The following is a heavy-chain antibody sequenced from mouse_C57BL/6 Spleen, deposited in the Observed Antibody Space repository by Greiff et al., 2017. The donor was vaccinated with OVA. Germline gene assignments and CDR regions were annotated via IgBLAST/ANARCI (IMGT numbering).Heavy chain of an antibody. CDR1: GYTFTDYE. D-gene: IGHD2-2*01. J-gene: IGHJ2*01. CDR3: TRRERNYGYSYYFDY. CDR2: IDPETGGT. Sequence: QVQLQQSGAELVRPGASVTLSCKASGYTFTDYEMHWVKQTPVHGLEWIGAIDPETGGTAYNQKFKGKAILTADKSSSTAYMELRSLTSEDSAVYYCTRRERNYGYSYYFDYWGQGTTLTVSS. V-gene: IGHV1-15*01.